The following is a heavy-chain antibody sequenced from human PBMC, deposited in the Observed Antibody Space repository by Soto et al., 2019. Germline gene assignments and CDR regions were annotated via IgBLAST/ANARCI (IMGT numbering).Heavy chain of an antibody. D-gene: IGHD3-22*01. J-gene: IGHJ6*02. CDR3: ARSPDSSGYYPRWYYYGMDV. CDR2: IYHSGST. V-gene: IGHV4-4*02. Sequence: QVQLQESGPGLVKPSGTLSLTCAVSGGSISSSNWWSWVRQPPGKGLEWIGEIYHSGSTNSNPSLKGRVRISVVKPKHQFSLMLSAVTAADTAVYYCARSPDSSGYYPRWYYYGMDVWGQGTTVTVSS. CDR1: GGSISSSNW.